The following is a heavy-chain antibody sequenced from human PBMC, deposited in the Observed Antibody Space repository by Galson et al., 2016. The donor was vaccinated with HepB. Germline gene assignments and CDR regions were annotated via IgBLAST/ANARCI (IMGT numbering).Heavy chain of an antibody. CDR3: ATYNVSLGDYNAFDL. CDR1: GYHFLNYG. J-gene: IGHJ4*02. D-gene: IGHD5/OR15-5a*01. V-gene: IGHV1-18*01. Sequence: SVKVSCKASGYHFLNYGISWVRQAPGQGLEWIGWISTYNGNTKSAPNLQDRVSMTADTSTGTGYMELRSLTSADTAVYFCATYNVSLGDYNAFDLWGQGTLVTVSS. CDR2: ISTYNGNT.